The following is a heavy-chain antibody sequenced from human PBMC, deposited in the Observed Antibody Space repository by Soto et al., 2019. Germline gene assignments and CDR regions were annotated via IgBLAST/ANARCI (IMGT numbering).Heavy chain of an antibody. D-gene: IGHD3-10*01. CDR3: ARGRGGYGPPDV. CDR1: GFSFSDSY. V-gene: IGHV3-11*06. J-gene: IGHJ6*02. CDR2: ISGTSGYT. Sequence: QVQLVESGGGLVKPGGSLRLSCAASGFSFSDSYMSWVRQAPGKGLEWVSYISGTSGYTGYADSVKGRFTISRDNAKNSLYLQMNSLRVEETAVYYCARGRGGYGPPDVWGRGTTVTVSS.